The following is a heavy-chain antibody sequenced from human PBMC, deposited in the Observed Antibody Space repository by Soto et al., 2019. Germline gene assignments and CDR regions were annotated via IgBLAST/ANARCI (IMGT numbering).Heavy chain of an antibody. J-gene: IGHJ6*02. CDR2: IIPLFGTS. CDR1: GGTFSTYG. CDR3: ARDNPTGTNNYNSRHYGRDV. V-gene: IGHV1-69*01. D-gene: IGHD4-4*01. Sequence: QVKLVQSGAEVRKPGSAVKVSCKASGGTFSTYGINWVRQAPGQGLEWMGGIIPLFGTSSYAQQFEGRVTITADESSSTAYMDMSSLRSEATAFYYCARDNPTGTNNYNSRHYGRDVGGQGTTVTVSS.